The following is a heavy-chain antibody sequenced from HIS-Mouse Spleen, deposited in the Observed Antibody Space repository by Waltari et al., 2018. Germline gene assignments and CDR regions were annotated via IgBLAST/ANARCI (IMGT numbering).Heavy chain of an antibody. J-gene: IGHJ2*01. CDR1: GGSISSSSYY. CDR2: IYYSGST. V-gene: IGHV4-39*07. D-gene: IGHD6-13*01. Sequence: QLQLHESGPGLVKPSETLSLTCTVSGGSISSSSYYWGWIRQPPGKGLEWIGSIYYSGSTYYTPSLQGRVTISVDTSKNQFSLKLSSVTAADTAVYYCAREIPYSSSWYDWYFDLWGRGTLVTVSS. CDR3: AREIPYSSSWYDWYFDL.